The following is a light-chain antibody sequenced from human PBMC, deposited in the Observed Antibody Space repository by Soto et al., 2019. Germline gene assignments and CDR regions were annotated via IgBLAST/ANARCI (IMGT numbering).Light chain of an antibody. V-gene: IGKV1D-16*01. Sequence: DIQMTQSPSSVFASVGDRVTITCRASQGVRRWLTWYQQKTEQAPKSLIYGATSLQSGVPSRFSGSGSGTDFTLTISSLQPEDFATYYCQQYDSFPRTFGGGTKVEIK. J-gene: IGKJ4*01. CDR3: QQYDSFPRT. CDR2: GAT. CDR1: QGVRRW.